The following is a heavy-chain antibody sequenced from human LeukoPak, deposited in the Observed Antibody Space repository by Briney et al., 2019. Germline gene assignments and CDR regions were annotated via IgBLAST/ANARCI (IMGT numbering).Heavy chain of an antibody. CDR2: ISGSGGST. V-gene: IGHV3-23*01. Sequence: GGSLRLSCAASGFTFSSYAMSWVRQAPGKGLEWVSAISGSGGSTYYADSVKGWFTISRDNSKNTLYLQMNSLRAEDTAVYYCAKDSPGYSSGWYYFDYWGQGTLVTVSS. J-gene: IGHJ4*02. CDR3: AKDSPGYSSGWYYFDY. CDR1: GFTFSSYA. D-gene: IGHD6-19*01.